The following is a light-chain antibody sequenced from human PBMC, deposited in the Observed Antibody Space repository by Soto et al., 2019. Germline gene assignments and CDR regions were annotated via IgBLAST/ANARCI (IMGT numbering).Light chain of an antibody. CDR1: QSVSSSY. J-gene: IGKJ4*01. Sequence: EIVMTQSPVTLSVSPGERATLSCRASQSVSSSYLAWYQQKPGQAPRLLIYGASSRATGIPDRFSGSGSGTDFTLTISRLEPEDFAVYYCQQYGSSPPLTFGGGTKVDIK. CDR2: GAS. CDR3: QQYGSSPPLT. V-gene: IGKV3-20*01.